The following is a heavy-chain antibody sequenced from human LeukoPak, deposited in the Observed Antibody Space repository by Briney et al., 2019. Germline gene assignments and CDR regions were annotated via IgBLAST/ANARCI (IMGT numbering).Heavy chain of an antibody. CDR1: GYSISSGYY. D-gene: IGHD4-11*01. CDR2: IYHSGST. J-gene: IGHJ4*02. Sequence: SETLSLTCTVSGYSISSGYYWGWIRQPPGKGLEWIGSIYHSGSTYYNPSLKSRVTISVDTSKNQFSLKLSSVTAADTAVYYCARGYSKAPFDYWGQGTLVTVSS. CDR3: ARGYSKAPFDY. V-gene: IGHV4-38-2*02.